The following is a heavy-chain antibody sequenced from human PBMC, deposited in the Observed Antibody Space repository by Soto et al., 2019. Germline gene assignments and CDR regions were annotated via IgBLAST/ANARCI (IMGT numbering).Heavy chain of an antibody. D-gene: IGHD5-12*01. CDR1: GFTFISYG. J-gene: IGHJ4*02. Sequence: GGSLRLSCAASGFTFISYGMHWVRQAPGKGLEWVAVISYDGSNKYYADSVKGRFTISRDNSKNTLYLQMNSLRAEDTAVYYCAKVRDSGYEGFDYWGQGTLVTVSS. CDR3: AKVRDSGYEGFDY. V-gene: IGHV3-30*18. CDR2: ISYDGSNK.